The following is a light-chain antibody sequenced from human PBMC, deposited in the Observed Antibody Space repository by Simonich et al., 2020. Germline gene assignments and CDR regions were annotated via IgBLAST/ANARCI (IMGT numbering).Light chain of an antibody. CDR3: QQYNNWPPWT. Sequence: EIVLTQSPGTLSLSPGERATPSCRASQSVSSSYLAWYQQKPGLAPRLLIYVASSRAPGIPDRFSGSGSGTDFTLTISRLEPEDFAVYYCQQYNNWPPWTFGQGTKVEIK. CDR1: QSVSSSY. V-gene: IGKV3-20*01. CDR2: VAS. J-gene: IGKJ1*01.